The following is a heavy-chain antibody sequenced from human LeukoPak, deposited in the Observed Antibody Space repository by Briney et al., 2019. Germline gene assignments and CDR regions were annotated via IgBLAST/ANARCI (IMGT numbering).Heavy chain of an antibody. CDR3: ARHTVWFGALGY. CDR2: IYYSGST. J-gene: IGHJ4*02. CDR1: GSSISSYY. Sequence: SETLSLTCTVSGSSISSYYWSWIRQPPGKGLEWIGYIYYSGSTNYNPSLKSRVTISVDTSKNQFSLKLSSVTAADTAVYYCARHTVWFGALGYWGQGTLVTVSS. V-gene: IGHV4-59*08. D-gene: IGHD3-10*01.